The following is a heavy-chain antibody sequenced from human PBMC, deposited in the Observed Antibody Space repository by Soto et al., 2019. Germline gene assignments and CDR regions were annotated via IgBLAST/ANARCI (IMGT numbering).Heavy chain of an antibody. J-gene: IGHJ6*02. D-gene: IGHD3-10*01. Sequence: GGSLRLSCAASGFTFSSYDMHWVRQATGKGLEWVSAISGSGGSTYYADSVKGRFTISRDNSKNTLYLQMNSLRAEDTAVYYCAKGTRGGYYYGMDVWGQGTTVTVSS. CDR2: ISGSGGST. CDR1: GFTFSSYD. V-gene: IGHV3-23*01. CDR3: AKGTRGGYYYGMDV.